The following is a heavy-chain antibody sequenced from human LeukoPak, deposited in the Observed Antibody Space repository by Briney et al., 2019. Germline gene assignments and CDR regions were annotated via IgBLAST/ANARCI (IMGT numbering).Heavy chain of an antibody. CDR3: ARGRDGNIFDY. Sequence: TETLSLTCTVSGGSISSYYWSWIRQPPGKGLEWIGYIYYSGSTNYNPSLKSRVTISVDTSKNQFALKLSSVTAADTAVYYCARGRDGNIFDYGGQETLVTVSS. V-gene: IGHV4-59*01. J-gene: IGHJ4*02. CDR1: GGSISSYY. CDR2: IYYSGST. D-gene: IGHD5-24*01.